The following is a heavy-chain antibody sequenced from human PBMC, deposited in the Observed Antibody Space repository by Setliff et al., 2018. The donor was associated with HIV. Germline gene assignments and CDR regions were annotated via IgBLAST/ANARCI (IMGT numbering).Heavy chain of an antibody. CDR1: GFTFSNAW. CDR3: AKGIEYSSSWPFDY. Sequence: GSLRLSCAASGFTFSNAWMNWVRQAPGKGLEWVSAISGSGGSTYYADSVKGRFTISRDNSKNTLYLQMNSLRAEDTAVYYCAKGIEYSSSWPFDYWGQGTLVTVSS. V-gene: IGHV3-23*01. CDR2: ISGSGGST. D-gene: IGHD6-13*01. J-gene: IGHJ4*02.